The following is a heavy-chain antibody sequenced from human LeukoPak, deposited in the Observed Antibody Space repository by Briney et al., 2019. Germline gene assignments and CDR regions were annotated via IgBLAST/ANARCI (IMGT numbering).Heavy chain of an antibody. V-gene: IGHV3-53*04. J-gene: IGHJ3*01. CDR3: ARDRRGEKDFDV. CDR1: GNSVSDDY. CDR2: IYADGYT. Sequence: GGSVRLSCAASGNSVSDDYMSWVRQAPGKGLEWVSAIYADGYTRDAASVKGRFSISRHNSKNTVYLQMDNLRPEDTAVYYCARDRRGEKDFDVWGPGTMATVSS.